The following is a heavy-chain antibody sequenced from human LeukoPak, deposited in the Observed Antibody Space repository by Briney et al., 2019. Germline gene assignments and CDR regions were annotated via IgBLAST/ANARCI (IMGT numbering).Heavy chain of an antibody. D-gene: IGHD1-26*01. CDR1: GFTFSTYA. V-gene: IGHV3-23*01. Sequence: GGSLRLSCAASGFTFSTYAMSWVRQAPGKGLEWVSAIGGGGISTYYADTVKGRFTISRDNSKNTLYLQMNSLRAEDTALYYCAKTGGSYYFDYWGQGTLVTVSS. CDR3: AKTGGSYYFDY. J-gene: IGHJ4*02. CDR2: IGGGGIST.